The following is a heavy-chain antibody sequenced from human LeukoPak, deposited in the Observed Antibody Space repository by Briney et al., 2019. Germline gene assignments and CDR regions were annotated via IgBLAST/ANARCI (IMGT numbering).Heavy chain of an antibody. D-gene: IGHD1-1*01. CDR3: ARGWGGGTGTTSDY. V-gene: IGHV4-34*01. J-gene: IGHJ4*02. CDR1: GGSFSGYY. CDR2: VNDSGST. Sequence: SETLSLTCAVYGGSFSGYYWSWIRQPPGKGLEWIGEVNDSGSTKYNLSLKSRVTISLGTSKNQFSLKLSSVTAADTAVYYCARGWGGGTGTTSDYWGQGTLVTVSS.